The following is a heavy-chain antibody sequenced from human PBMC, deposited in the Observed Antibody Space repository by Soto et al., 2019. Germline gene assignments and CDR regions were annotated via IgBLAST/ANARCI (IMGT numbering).Heavy chain of an antibody. CDR2: ISGSGGST. J-gene: IGHJ4*02. CDR3: AKGASGYCTNGVCYTDY. CDR1: GFTFSSYA. D-gene: IGHD2-8*01. Sequence: EVQLLESGGGLVQPGGSLRLSCAASGFTFSSYAMSWVRQAPGKGLEWVSAISGSGGSTYYADSVKGRFTISRDNSKNTLYLQMSSVRAEETAVYYCAKGASGYCTNGVCYTDYWGQGTLVTVSS. V-gene: IGHV3-23*01.